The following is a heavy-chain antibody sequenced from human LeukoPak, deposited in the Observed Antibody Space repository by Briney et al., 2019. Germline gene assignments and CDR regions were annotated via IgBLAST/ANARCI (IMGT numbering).Heavy chain of an antibody. D-gene: IGHD6-19*01. CDR1: GFTFSSYW. CDR3: AKDLRSYSIGPPADY. Sequence: PGGSLRLSCAASGFTFSSYWMSWVRQAPGKGLEWVAVISYDGSNKYYADSVKGRFTISRDNSKNTLYLQMNSLRAEDTAVYYCAKDLRSYSIGPPADYWGQGTLVTVSS. J-gene: IGHJ4*02. CDR2: ISYDGSNK. V-gene: IGHV3-30*18.